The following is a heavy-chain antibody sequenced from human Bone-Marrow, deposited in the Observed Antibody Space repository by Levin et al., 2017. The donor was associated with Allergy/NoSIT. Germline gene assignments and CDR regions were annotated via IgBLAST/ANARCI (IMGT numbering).Heavy chain of an antibody. Sequence: ASVKVSCKASGYTFTSYAMHWVRQAPGQRLEWMGWINAGNGNTKYSQKFQGRVTITRDTSASTAYMELSSLRSEDTAVYYCARGSVLSNFLNQRDYWGQGTLVTVSS. V-gene: IGHV1-3*01. CDR1: GYTFTSYA. J-gene: IGHJ4*02. CDR2: INAGNGNT. CDR3: ARGSVLSNFLNQRDY. D-gene: IGHD4-11*01.